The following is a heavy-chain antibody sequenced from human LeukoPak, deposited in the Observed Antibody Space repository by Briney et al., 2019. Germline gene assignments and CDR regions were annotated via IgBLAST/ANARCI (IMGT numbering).Heavy chain of an antibody. CDR2: INHSGST. J-gene: IGHJ5*02. D-gene: IGHD1-1*01. V-gene: IGHV4-34*01. Sequence: SETLSLTCAVYGGSFSGYYWSWIRQPPGKGLEWIGEINHSGSTNYNPSLKSRVTISVDTSKNQFSLKLSSVTAADTAVYYCARGRPTTRNWFDPWGQGTLVTVSS. CDR1: GGSFSGYY. CDR3: ARGRPTTRNWFDP.